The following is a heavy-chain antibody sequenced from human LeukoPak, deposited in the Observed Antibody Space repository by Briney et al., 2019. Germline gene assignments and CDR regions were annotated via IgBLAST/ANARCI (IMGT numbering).Heavy chain of an antibody. D-gene: IGHD3-22*01. Sequence: GGSLRLSCAVSGFTFSSYSMNWVRQAPGRVLEWGSYISGSSSTIYYADSVKGRFTISRDNGKNTLYLQMNSLRAEDAAVYYCARGSTYYDSSGQVPFDYWGQGTLVIVSS. CDR1: GFTFSSYS. J-gene: IGHJ4*02. V-gene: IGHV3-48*01. CDR3: ARGSTYYDSSGQVPFDY. CDR2: ISGSSSTI.